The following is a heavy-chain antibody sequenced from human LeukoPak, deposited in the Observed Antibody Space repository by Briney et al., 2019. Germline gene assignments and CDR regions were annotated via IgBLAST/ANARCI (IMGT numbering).Heavy chain of an antibody. CDR1: GFTFSGSA. J-gene: IGHJ3*02. CDR2: IRSKANSYAP. V-gene: IGHV3-73*01. CDR3: TRRALRYFDWPWEAFDI. Sequence: GGSLRLSCAASGFTFSGSAMHGVRQASGKGLEWVGRIRSKANSYAPAYAASVKGRFTISRDDSKNTAYLQMYSLKTEDTAVYYCTRRALRYFDWPWEAFDIWGQGTMVTVSS. D-gene: IGHD3-9*01.